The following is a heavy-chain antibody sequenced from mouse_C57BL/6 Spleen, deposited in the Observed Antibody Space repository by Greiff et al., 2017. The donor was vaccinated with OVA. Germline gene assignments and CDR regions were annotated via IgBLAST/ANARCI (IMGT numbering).Heavy chain of an antibody. D-gene: IGHD1-1*01. CDR1: GYTFTSYW. CDR2: IHPNSGST. V-gene: IGHV1-64*01. J-gene: IGHJ4*01. Sequence: VQLQQPGAELVKPGASVKLSCKASGYTFTSYWMHWVKQRPGQGLEWIGMIHPNSGSTNYNEKFKSKATLTVDKSSSTDYMQLSSLTSEDSAVYYCARYQLPNYAMDYWGQGTSVTVSS. CDR3: ARYQLPNYAMDY.